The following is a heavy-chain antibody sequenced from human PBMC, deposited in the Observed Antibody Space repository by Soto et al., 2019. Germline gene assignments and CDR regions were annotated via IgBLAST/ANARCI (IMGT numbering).Heavy chain of an antibody. CDR1: GGSFSGYY. J-gene: IGHJ4*02. CDR3: ARGGYIVVVPAAISYFDY. V-gene: IGHV4-34*01. CDR2: INHSGST. D-gene: IGHD2-2*01. Sequence: SETLSLTCAVYGGSFSGYYWSWIRQPPGKGLEWIGEINHSGSTNYNPSLKSRVTISVDTSKNQFSLKLSSVTAADTAVYYCARGGYIVVVPAAISYFDYWGQGTQVTVSS.